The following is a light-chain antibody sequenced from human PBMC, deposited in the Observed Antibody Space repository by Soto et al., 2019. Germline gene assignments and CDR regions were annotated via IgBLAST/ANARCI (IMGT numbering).Light chain of an antibody. V-gene: IGLV1-40*01. CDR1: SSNIGAGYD. Sequence: QYVLTQPPSVSGAPGQRVTISCTGSSSNIGAGYDVHWYQQLPGTAPKLLIYGNSNRPSGVPDRFSGSKSGTSASLAITGLQAEEEADYYCQSYDSSLSGSYVFGTGTKVTVL. J-gene: IGLJ1*01. CDR3: QSYDSSLSGSYV. CDR2: GNS.